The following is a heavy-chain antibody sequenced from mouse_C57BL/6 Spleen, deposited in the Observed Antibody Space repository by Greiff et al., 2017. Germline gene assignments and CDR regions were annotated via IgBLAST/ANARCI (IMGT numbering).Heavy chain of an antibody. CDR1: GFTFSSYA. CDR2: ISDGGSYT. CDR3: ARIPYFGY. V-gene: IGHV5-4*03. Sequence: EVKLVESGGGLAKPGGSLKLSCAASGFTFSSYAMSWVRQTPEKRLEWVATISDGGSYTYYPDNVKGRFTISRDNAKNKLYLQMSHLKSEDTAMDYCARIPYFGYWGQSTTRTGSS. J-gene: IGHJ2*01.